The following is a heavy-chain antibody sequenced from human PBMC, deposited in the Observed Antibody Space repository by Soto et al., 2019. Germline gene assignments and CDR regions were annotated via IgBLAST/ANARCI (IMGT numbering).Heavy chain of an antibody. CDR2: ISAYNGNT. Sequence: GASVKVSCKASGYTFTSYGISWVRQAPGQGLEWMGWISAYNGNTNYAQKLQGRVTMTTDTSTSTAYMELRSLRSDDTAVYYCARDYHVVVVPAAIGWFDPWGQGTLVTVSS. CDR1: GYTFTSYG. D-gene: IGHD2-2*02. V-gene: IGHV1-18*01. CDR3: ARDYHVVVVPAAIGWFDP. J-gene: IGHJ5*02.